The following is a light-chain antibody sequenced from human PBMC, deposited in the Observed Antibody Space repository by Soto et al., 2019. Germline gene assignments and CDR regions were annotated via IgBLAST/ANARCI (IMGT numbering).Light chain of an antibody. Sequence: EFVLTQSPGTLSLSPGERATLSCRASQTVRNNYLAWYQQKPGQAPRLLIYDASSRATGIPDRFSGGGSGTDFTLTISSLEPEDFAVYFCQQRINSLTFGGGTKVEIK. V-gene: IGKV3D-20*02. CDR1: QTVRNNY. CDR3: QQRINSLT. CDR2: DAS. J-gene: IGKJ4*01.